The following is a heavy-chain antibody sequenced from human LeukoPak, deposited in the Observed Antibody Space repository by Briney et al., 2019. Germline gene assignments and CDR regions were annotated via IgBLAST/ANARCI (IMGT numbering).Heavy chain of an antibody. J-gene: IGHJ4*02. V-gene: IGHV3-23*01. Sequence: GGSLRLSCAASGFRFSNYAMNWVRQAPGKGLEWVSVIIASSGSTFYADSVKGRFTISRDTSKNTLYLQMNSLRDEDTAVYYCAKGGYDYVEIGYFDYWGQGILVTVSS. D-gene: IGHD5-12*01. CDR1: GFRFSNYA. CDR2: IIASSGST. CDR3: AKGGYDYVEIGYFDY.